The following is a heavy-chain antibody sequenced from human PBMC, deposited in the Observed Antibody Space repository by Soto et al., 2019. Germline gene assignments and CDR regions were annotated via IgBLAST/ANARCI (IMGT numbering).Heavy chain of an antibody. Sequence: EVQLVQSGAEVKKPGESLKISCKGSGYSFNTYWIAWVRQMPGKGLEWMGIIYPADSDTRYSPSFQGQVTISADKSISTAYLQWSSLKASDTAIYYCARLASGTASRLDYWGQGTLVTVSS. CDR1: GYSFNTYW. D-gene: IGHD6-6*01. CDR3: ARLASGTASRLDY. CDR2: IYPADSDT. J-gene: IGHJ4*02. V-gene: IGHV5-51*03.